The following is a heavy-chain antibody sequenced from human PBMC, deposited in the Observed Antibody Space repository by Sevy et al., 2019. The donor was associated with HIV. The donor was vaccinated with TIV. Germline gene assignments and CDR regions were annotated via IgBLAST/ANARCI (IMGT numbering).Heavy chain of an antibody. CDR3: VSDSGTYTYYFDY. Sequence: SETLSLTCAVYSESFRRYYWNRIRQSPEKGLEWIGEINHSGTTNYNPSLKSRVTISVDPSRNQFSLKLNSVTAADTAVYYCVSDSGTYTYYFDYWGQGTPVTVSS. CDR2: INHSGTT. V-gene: IGHV4-34*01. D-gene: IGHD1-26*01. CDR1: SESFRRYY. J-gene: IGHJ4*02.